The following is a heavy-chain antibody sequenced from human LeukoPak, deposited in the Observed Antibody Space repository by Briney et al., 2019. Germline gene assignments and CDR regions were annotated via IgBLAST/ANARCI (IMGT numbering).Heavy chain of an antibody. J-gene: IGHJ4*02. V-gene: IGHV3-7*04. Sequence: PGGSLRLSCAASGFIFNDHWMSWVRQAPGGGLEWVANIKPDGSEQYYVDSVKGRFTISRDNAKNSLYLQMTGLRDDDTAVYYCARVLRLDGTSSFRPPDYRGQGTLVTVSS. D-gene: IGHD4/OR15-4a*01. CDR3: ARVLRLDGTSSFRPPDY. CDR1: GFIFNDHW. CDR2: IKPDGSEQ.